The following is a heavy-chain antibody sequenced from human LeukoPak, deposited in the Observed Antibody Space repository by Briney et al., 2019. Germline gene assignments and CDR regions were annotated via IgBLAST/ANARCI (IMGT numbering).Heavy chain of an antibody. D-gene: IGHD1-26*01. Sequence: ASVKVSWKASGYTFSTYYIHWVRQAPGQGLEWMEIINPSAVSTNYAQKFQGTVTMTRDTSTSTVYMELSGLRSEDTAVYYCARASAIVGASVFDSWGQGTLVTVSS. CDR3: ARASAIVGASVFDS. J-gene: IGHJ4*02. CDR1: GYTFSTYY. V-gene: IGHV1-46*01. CDR2: INPSAVST.